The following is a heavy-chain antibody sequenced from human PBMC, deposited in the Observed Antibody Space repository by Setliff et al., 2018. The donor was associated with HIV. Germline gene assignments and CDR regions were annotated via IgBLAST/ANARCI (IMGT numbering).Heavy chain of an antibody. CDR1: GLTFNRYW. CDR2: TKYDGSES. Sequence: GGSLRLSCVASGLTFNRYWMSWVRQVPGKGLEWVSNTKYDGSESYYGDSVKGRFIASTDNAKNSLFLQMNSLKAEDTAVYYCARVFWYGLPQIYYYMDVWGKGTTVTVSS. J-gene: IGHJ6*03. V-gene: IGHV3-7*03. CDR3: ARVFWYGLPQIYYYMDV. D-gene: IGHD2-8*02.